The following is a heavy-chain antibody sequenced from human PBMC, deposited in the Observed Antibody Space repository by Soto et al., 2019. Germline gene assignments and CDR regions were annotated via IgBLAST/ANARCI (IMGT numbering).Heavy chain of an antibody. CDR1: GYTFTNYV. CDR3: ARHSGAMVRGVISFPPKNWFDS. J-gene: IGHJ5*01. CDR2: INSGNGNT. V-gene: IGHV1-3*01. Sequence: ASVKVSCKTSGYTFTNYVVDWVRQAPGQGLEWMGWINSGNGNTKYSEKFQGRVTITRDTSASTAYMELRSLRSDDTAAYYCARHSGAMVRGVISFPPKNWFDSWGQGTLVTV. D-gene: IGHD3-10*01.